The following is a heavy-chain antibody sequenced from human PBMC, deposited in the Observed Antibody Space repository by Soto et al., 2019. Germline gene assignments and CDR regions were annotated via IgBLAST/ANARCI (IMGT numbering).Heavy chain of an antibody. V-gene: IGHV5-51*01. J-gene: IGHJ4*01. D-gene: IGHD7-27*01. CDR2: IYPSDSDT. CDR1: GYSFTSYW. Sequence: PCESLKISCKASGYSFTSYWIGWVRQMPGKGLECMGIIYPSDSDTRYSPSFQGQVTISVDKSISTAYLQWSSLKASDTAMYYCVRATGASTKSFDYWGQGAMGTVSA. CDR3: VRATGASTKSFDY.